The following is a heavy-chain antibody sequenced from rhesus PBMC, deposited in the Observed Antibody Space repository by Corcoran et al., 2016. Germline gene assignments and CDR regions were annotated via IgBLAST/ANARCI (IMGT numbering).Heavy chain of an antibody. Sequence: QVQLQESGPGLVKPSETLSLTCAVSGGSISDDYYWSLIRQPPGKGLEWIGYNYGSGGGTNYNPPLKNRCTISIDTSKNRFSQKLGSVTAADTAVYYCARDRGSGWPGFDYWGQGVLVTVSS. V-gene: IGHV4-106*01. CDR3: ARDRGSGWPGFDY. CDR2: NYGSGGGT. J-gene: IGHJ4*01. D-gene: IGHD6-31*01. CDR1: GGSISDDYY.